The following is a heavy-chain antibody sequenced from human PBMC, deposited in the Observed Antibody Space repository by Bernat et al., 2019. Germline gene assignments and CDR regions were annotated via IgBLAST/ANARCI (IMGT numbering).Heavy chain of an antibody. Sequence: EVQLVESGGGLVQPGGSLRLSCAASGFTFSSYAMSWVRQAPGKGLEWVSAISGSGGSAYYANSVKGRFTIADGNSKNTVYLQMNNPGADDTAIYYCARDITSIQGATGAFDVWGQGTMVTVS. CDR1: GFTFSSYA. D-gene: IGHD1-26*01. V-gene: IGHV3-23*04. CDR2: ISGSGGSA. CDR3: ARDITSIQGATGAFDV. J-gene: IGHJ3*01.